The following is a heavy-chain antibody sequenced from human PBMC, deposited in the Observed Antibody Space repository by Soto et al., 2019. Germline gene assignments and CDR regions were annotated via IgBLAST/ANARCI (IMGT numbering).Heavy chain of an antibody. CDR3: AKDQAGPGGTYYDFWSGYYTRIDGMDV. Sequence: GGSLRLSCAASGFTFDYYTMHWVRQAPGKGLEWVSLISWDGGSTYYADSVKGRFTISRDNSKNSLYLQMNSLRTEDTALYYCAKDQAGPGGTYYDFWSGYYTRIDGMDVWGQGTTVTVSS. CDR1: GFTFDYYT. CDR2: ISWDGGST. J-gene: IGHJ6*02. V-gene: IGHV3-43*01. D-gene: IGHD3-3*01.